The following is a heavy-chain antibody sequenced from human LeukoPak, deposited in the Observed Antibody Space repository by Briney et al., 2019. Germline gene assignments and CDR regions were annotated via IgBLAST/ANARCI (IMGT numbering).Heavy chain of an antibody. CDR3: ARSLLVGSSWYSSIEAYYFDY. Sequence: GGSLRLSCAASGFTFSSYSMNWVRQAPGKGLEWVSYISSSSSTIYYAGSVKGRFTISRDNAKNSLYLQMNSLRAEDTAVYYCARSLLVGSSWYSSIEAYYFDYWGQGTLVTVSS. CDR2: ISSSSSTI. D-gene: IGHD6-13*01. V-gene: IGHV3-48*01. J-gene: IGHJ4*02. CDR1: GFTFSSYS.